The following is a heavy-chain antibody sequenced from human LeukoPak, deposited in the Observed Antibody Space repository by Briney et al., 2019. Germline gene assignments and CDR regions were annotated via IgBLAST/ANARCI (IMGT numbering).Heavy chain of an antibody. J-gene: IGHJ4*02. CDR2: MYYSGST. CDR3: ARQKWLDY. Sequence: SETLSLTCTVSGGSISSYHWSWIRQPPGKKLEWIGYMYYSGSTKYNPSLKSRVTISVDTSKNQFSLKLSSVTAADTAVYYCARQKWLDYWGQGTLVTVSS. V-gene: IGHV4-59*08. CDR1: GGSISSYH. D-gene: IGHD6-19*01.